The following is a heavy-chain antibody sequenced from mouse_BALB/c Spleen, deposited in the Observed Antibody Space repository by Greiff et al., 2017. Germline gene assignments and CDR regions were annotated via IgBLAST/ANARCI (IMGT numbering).Heavy chain of an antibody. V-gene: IGHV1S29*02. CDR2: IYPYNGGT. J-gene: IGHJ4*01. Sequence: EVQRVESGPELVKPGASVKISCKASGYTFTDYNMHWVKQSHGKSLEWIGYIYPYNGGTGYNQKFKSKATLTVDNSSSTAYMELRSLTSEDSAVYYCARSGGSRYYAMDYWGQGTSVTVSS. CDR3: ARSGGSRYYAMDY. D-gene: IGHD1-1*01. CDR1: GYTFTDYN.